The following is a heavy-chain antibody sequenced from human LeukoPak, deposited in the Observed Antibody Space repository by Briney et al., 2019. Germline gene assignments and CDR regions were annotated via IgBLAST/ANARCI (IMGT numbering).Heavy chain of an antibody. J-gene: IGHJ4*02. CDR3: ARERPTSPDY. V-gene: IGHV3-30-3*01. CDR1: GFTFSSYA. CDR2: ISYDGSNK. Sequence: GGSLRLSCAASGFTFSSYAMHWVRQAPGKGLEWVAVISYDGSNKYYADSVKGRFTISRDNSKNTLYPQMNSLRAEDTAVYYCARERPTSPDYWGQGTLVTVSS.